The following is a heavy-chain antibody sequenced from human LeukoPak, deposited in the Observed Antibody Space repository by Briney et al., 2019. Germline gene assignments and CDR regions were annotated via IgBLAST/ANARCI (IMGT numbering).Heavy chain of an antibody. CDR2: MDPNSGDT. Sequence: ASVKVSCKASGYTFTNYDINWVRQATGQGLEWMGWMDPNSGDTGSSQKFQGKVTMTRNTSINTAYMELSGLTSEDTAVYYCARGRYGEPPFDCWGQGTLVTVSS. CDR3: ARGRYGEPPFDC. D-gene: IGHD4-17*01. V-gene: IGHV1-8*01. CDR1: GYTFTNYD. J-gene: IGHJ4*02.